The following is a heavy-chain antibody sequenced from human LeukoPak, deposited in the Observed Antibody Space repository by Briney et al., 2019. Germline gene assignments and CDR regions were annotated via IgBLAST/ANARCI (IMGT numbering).Heavy chain of an antibody. CDR2: IDYSGTTI. D-gene: IGHD3-22*01. CDR3: ARDNYFSDSSGYFYLDY. J-gene: IGHJ4*02. Sequence: GGSLRLSCEASGFSFSDYYMGWIRQAPGKGLEWISFIDYSGTTIYYADSVKGRFTVSRDNAKDSVFLQMNSLRAEDTAVYYCARDNYFSDSSGYFYLDYWGQGTLVTVSS. CDR1: GFSFSDYY. V-gene: IGHV3-11*04.